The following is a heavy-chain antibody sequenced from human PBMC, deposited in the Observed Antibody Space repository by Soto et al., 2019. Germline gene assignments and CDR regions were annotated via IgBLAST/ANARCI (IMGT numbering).Heavy chain of an antibody. D-gene: IGHD2-2*01. V-gene: IGHV4-4*02. J-gene: IGHJ4*02. CDR1: GDSISGSQW. Sequence: QVQLQESGPGLVKPSETLSLTCAVSGDSISGSQWWSWVRLPPGKGLEWIGEIPQTGTTNYNPSLKSRVTMSVDKPKNQFSLNMTSVNAADTAVYYCAGDISSRDEYFDYWGQGALVTVSP. CDR2: IPQTGTT. CDR3: AGDISSRDEYFDY.